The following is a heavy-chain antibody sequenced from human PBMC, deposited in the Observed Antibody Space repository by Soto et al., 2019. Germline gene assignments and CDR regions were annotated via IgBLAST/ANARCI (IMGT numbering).Heavy chain of an antibody. CDR1: GYSFTSYW. Sequence: PGESLKISCKGSGYSFTSYWIGWVRQMPGKGLEWMGIIYPGDSDTRYSPSFQGQVTISADKSISTAYLQWSSLKASDTAMYYCARGPGYCSSTSCPHRFDEWGQGTLVTVSS. D-gene: IGHD2-2*01. CDR2: IYPGDSDT. V-gene: IGHV5-51*01. J-gene: IGHJ4*02. CDR3: ARGPGYCSSTSCPHRFDE.